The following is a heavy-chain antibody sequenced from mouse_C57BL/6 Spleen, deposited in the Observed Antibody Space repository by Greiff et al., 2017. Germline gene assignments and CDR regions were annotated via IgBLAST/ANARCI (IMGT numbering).Heavy chain of an antibody. V-gene: IGHV6-6*01. D-gene: IGHD3-3*01. CDR2: IRNKANNHAT. CDR3: TRRGHY. J-gene: IGHJ2*01. Sequence: DVHLVESGGGLVQPGGSMKLSCAASGFTFSDAWMDWVRQSPEKGLEWVADIRNKANNHATYYAESVKGRFTISRDDSKSSVYLQMNSLRAEDTGIYYCTRRGHYWGQGTTLTVSS. CDR1: GFTFSDAW.